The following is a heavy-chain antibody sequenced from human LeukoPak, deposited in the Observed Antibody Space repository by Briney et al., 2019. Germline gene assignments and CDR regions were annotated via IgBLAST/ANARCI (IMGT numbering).Heavy chain of an antibody. CDR3: AKDRETTSSGTFDY. CDR2: IAEDGCNE. J-gene: IGHJ4*02. V-gene: IGHV3-30*18. CDR1: GFTFSSYG. Sequence: GGSLRLSCAASGFTFSSYGMHCVRQAPGKGLEWVAFIAEDGCNEKYTDSVKGRFTISRDNSNNTLYLRMNSLRAEDTGVYYCAKDRETTSSGTFDYWGQGTLVTVSS. D-gene: IGHD1-14*01.